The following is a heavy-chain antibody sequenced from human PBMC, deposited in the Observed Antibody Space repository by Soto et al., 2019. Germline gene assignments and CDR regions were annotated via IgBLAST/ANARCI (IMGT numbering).Heavy chain of an antibody. Sequence: PSETLSLTCTVSGGSISSYYWSWIRQPPGKGLEWIGYIYYSGSTNYNPSLKSRVTISVDTSKNQFSLKLSSVTAADTAVYYCARHHLTTYYDILTGYSPTNTDAFDIWGQGTMVTVSS. CDR3: ARHHLTTYYDILTGYSPTNTDAFDI. D-gene: IGHD3-9*01. CDR2: IYYSGST. CDR1: GGSISSYY. V-gene: IGHV4-59*08. J-gene: IGHJ3*02.